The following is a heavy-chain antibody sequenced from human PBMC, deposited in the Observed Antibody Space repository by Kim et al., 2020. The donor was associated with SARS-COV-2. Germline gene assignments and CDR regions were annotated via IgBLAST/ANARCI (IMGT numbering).Heavy chain of an antibody. CDR2: INPNSGGT. J-gene: IGHJ4*02. Sequence: ASVKVSCKASGYTFTGYYMHWVRQAPGQGLEWMGWINPNSGGTNYAQKFQGRVTMTRDTSISTAYMELSRLRSDDTAVYYCARDRAGIFRAQLVGFDYWGQGTLVTVSS. D-gene: IGHD6-13*01. CDR1: GYTFTGYY. CDR3: ARDRAGIFRAQLVGFDY. V-gene: IGHV1-2*02.